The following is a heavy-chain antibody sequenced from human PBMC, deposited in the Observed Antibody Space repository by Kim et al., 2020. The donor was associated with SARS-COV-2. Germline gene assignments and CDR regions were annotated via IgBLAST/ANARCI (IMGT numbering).Heavy chain of an antibody. CDR2: INTNTGNP. V-gene: IGHV7-4-1*02. CDR1: GYTFTSYA. D-gene: IGHD3-16*02. J-gene: IGHJ6*02. CDR3: AREQPNSYYVWGSYRYRLDYYGMDV. Sequence: ASVKVSCKASGYTFTSYAMNWVRQAPGQGLEWMGWINTNTGNPTYAQGFTGRFVFSLDTSVSTAYLQISSLKAEDTAVYYCAREQPNSYYVWGSYRYRLDYYGMDVWGQGTTVTVSS.